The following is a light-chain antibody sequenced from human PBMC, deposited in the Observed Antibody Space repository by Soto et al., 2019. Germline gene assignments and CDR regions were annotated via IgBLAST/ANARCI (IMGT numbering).Light chain of an antibody. Sequence: EIVLTQSPATLSLSPGERATLSCWASQSVSSYLAWYQHKPGQAPRLLIYDASNRATGIPARFSGRGSGTDFTLTISSLGPEDFAVYYCQQRSNWPWTFGQGTKVEIK. CDR3: QQRSNWPWT. CDR1: QSVSSY. V-gene: IGKV3-11*01. J-gene: IGKJ1*01. CDR2: DAS.